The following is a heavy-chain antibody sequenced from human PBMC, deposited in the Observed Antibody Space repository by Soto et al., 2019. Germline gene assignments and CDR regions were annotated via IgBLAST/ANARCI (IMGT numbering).Heavy chain of an antibody. CDR3: ARDALNSLRLSWFDP. D-gene: IGHD5-12*01. V-gene: IGHV3-30-3*01. CDR2: ISYDGSNK. J-gene: IGHJ5*02. Sequence: QVQLVESGGGVVQPGRSLRLSCAASGFTFSSYAMHWVRQAPGKGLEWVAVISYDGSNKYYADSVKGRFTISRDNSKNTLYLQMNSLRAEDTAVYYCARDALNSLRLSWFDPWGQGTLVTVSS. CDR1: GFTFSSYA.